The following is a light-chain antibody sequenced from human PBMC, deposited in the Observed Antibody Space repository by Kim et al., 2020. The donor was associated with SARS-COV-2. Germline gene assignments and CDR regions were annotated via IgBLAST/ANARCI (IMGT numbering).Light chain of an antibody. CDR3: QVWDSSTGV. CDR2: RDS. J-gene: IGLJ3*02. Sequence: SVAVGQTARITCGGNNIGSKNVHWYQQKPGQAPVLVIYRDSNRPSGIPERFSGSNSGNTATLTISRAQAGDEADYYCQVWDSSTGVFGGGTQLTVL. CDR1: NIGSKN. V-gene: IGLV3-9*01.